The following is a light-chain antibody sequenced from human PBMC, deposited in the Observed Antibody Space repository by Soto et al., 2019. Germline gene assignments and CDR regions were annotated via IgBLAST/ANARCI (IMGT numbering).Light chain of an antibody. Sequence: DVQMTQSPSSLSASVGDRVTITCRASQSTSSYLNWYQQKPGKAPNLLIYATSSLQSGVPSRFSGSGSGTEFTLTISSLQPEDFAIYYCQQSNSAPVTFGLGTKVDIK. V-gene: IGKV1-39*01. CDR1: QSTSSY. CDR2: ATS. CDR3: QQSNSAPVT. J-gene: IGKJ1*01.